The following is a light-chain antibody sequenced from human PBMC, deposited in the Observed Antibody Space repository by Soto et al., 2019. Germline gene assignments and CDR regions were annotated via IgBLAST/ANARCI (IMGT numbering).Light chain of an antibody. V-gene: IGKV1-5*03. CDR1: QSISSW. CDR3: QHYNNYPIT. CDR2: KAS. Sequence: DIQMTQSPSTLSASVGDRVTITCRASQSISSWLAWYQQKPGKAPKLLIYKASSLESGVPSRFSGSGSGTEFTLTISSLPPDDFATYYCQHYNNYPITFGQGTRLEIK. J-gene: IGKJ5*01.